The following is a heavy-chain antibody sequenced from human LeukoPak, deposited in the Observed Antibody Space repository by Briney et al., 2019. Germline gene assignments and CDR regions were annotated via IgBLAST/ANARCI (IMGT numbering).Heavy chain of an antibody. J-gene: IGHJ4*02. V-gene: IGHV3-30*02. CDR1: GFTFSSYA. D-gene: IGHD1-26*01. Sequence: GGSLRLSCAASGFTFSSYAMSWVRQAPGKGLEWVTFIRYDGSNKHYADSVKGRFTISRDNSKNTLNLQMNSLRAEDTAVYYCAKDPQKWESYFDYWGQGTLVTVSS. CDR3: AKDPQKWESYFDY. CDR2: IRYDGSNK.